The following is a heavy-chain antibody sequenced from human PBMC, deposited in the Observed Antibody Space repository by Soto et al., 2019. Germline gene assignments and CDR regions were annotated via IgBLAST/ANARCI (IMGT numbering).Heavy chain of an antibody. CDR1: GYNFTTYW. V-gene: IGHV5-10-1*01. CDR3: ARRTAATAAGDY. J-gene: IGHJ4*02. D-gene: IGHD6-13*01. CDR2: IDPSDSKS. Sequence: PRGSLKISCRGFGYNFTTYWITWVRQLPGKGLGWMGAIDPSDSKSNYSPSFHGHVTLSVDKSINTAYLQWSSLRASDTATYYCARRTAATAAGDYWGQGTLVTVSS.